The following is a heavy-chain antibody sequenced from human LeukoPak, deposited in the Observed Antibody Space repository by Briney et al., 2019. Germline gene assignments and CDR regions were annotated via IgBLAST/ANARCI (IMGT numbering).Heavy chain of an antibody. CDR2: VYYTGNT. V-gene: IGHV4-59*03. J-gene: IGHJ3*01. Sequence: PSETLSLTCTVSGTSINNFWWSWVRQPPGKGLEWIGFVYYTGNTNYDPSLTSRVTMSIDTSRNQFSLRLSSVTAAGTAVYYCIGTTGPFDVWGQGTLVTVSS. CDR3: IGTTGPFDV. CDR1: GTSINNFW. D-gene: IGHD1-1*01.